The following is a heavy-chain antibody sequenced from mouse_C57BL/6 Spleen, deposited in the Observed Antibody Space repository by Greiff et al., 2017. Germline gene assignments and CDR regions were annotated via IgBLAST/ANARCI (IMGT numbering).Heavy chain of an antibody. J-gene: IGHJ4*01. D-gene: IGHD2-12*01. Sequence: EVQRVESGGGLVQPGGSLSLSCAASGFTFTDYYMSWVRQPPGKALEWLGFIRNKANGYPTEYSASVKGRFTISRDNSQSILYLQMNALRAEDIATYYCARCPRYAEAMDYWGQGTSVTVSS. CDR3: ARCPRYAEAMDY. V-gene: IGHV7-3*01. CDR1: GFTFTDYY. CDR2: IRNKANGYPT.